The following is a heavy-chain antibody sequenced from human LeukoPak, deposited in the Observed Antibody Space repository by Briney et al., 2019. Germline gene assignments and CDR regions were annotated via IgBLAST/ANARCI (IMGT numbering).Heavy chain of an antibody. V-gene: IGHV3-48*01. CDR1: GFTFSSFS. CDR3: AKVTNIAARAPQDY. J-gene: IGHJ4*02. CDR2: ISSRGTTM. D-gene: IGHD6-6*01. Sequence: GALRLSCAASGFTFSSFSMNWVRQAPGKGLEWVSYISSRGTTMYYADSVKGRFTISRDNSKNTLYLQMNSLRAEDTAVYYCAKVTNIAARAPQDYWGQGTLVTVSS.